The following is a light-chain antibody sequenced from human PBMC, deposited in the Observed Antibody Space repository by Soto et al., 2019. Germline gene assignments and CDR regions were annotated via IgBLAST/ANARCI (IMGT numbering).Light chain of an antibody. J-gene: IGLJ1*01. V-gene: IGLV2-8*01. CDR2: EVS. CDR3: SSYAGSTPYV. CDR1: SSDVGGYNY. Sequence: QSVLTQPPSASGSPGQSVTISCTGTSSDVGGYNYVSWYQQHPGKAPKLMIYEVSKRPSGVPDRFSGSKSGNTASLTVSGLQAEDEADYHCSSYAGSTPYVFGTGTKVTVL.